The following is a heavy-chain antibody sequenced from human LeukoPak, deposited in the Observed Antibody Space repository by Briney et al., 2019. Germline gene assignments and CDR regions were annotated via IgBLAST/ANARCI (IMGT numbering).Heavy chain of an antibody. V-gene: IGHV4-59*11. J-gene: IGHJ3*02. CDR1: GGSISSHY. Sequence: PSETLSLTCTVSGGSISSHYWSWIRQSPGKGLELIGYIYYSGSTTYNPSLKSRVTISAHTSRNQFSLNLNSVTAADTAMYYCGRLDCSTTSCYWAFDIWGQGTMVTVSS. CDR3: GRLDCSTTSCYWAFDI. CDR2: IYYSGST. D-gene: IGHD2-2*01.